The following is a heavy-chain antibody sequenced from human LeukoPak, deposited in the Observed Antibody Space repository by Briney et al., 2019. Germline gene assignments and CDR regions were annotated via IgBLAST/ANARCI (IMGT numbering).Heavy chain of an antibody. Sequence: ASVKVSCKASGYTFTSYAMNWVRQAPGQGLEWMGWIKPNSGGTDYAQKFQGRVTMTRDTSISTAYMELSRLRSDDTAVYYCARAYYYYYDSSDYYDYWGQGTLVTVSS. D-gene: IGHD3-22*01. V-gene: IGHV1-2*02. CDR1: GYTFTSYA. CDR2: IKPNSGGT. CDR3: ARAYYYYYDSSDYYDY. J-gene: IGHJ4*02.